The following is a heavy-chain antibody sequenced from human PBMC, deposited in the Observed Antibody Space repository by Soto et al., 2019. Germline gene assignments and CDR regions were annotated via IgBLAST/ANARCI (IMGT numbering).Heavy chain of an antibody. CDR3: ARSVEGQFDY. CDR2: ITSDTNTI. D-gene: IGHD6-19*01. CDR1: GFPFSIYS. J-gene: IGHJ4*02. V-gene: IGHV3-48*02. Sequence: EVQLVESGGGLVQPGGSLRLTCVASGFPFSIYSMNWVRQAPGKGLEWSSYITSDTNTIKYADSVKGRFTISRDNAKNLVYLQMNSLRYEDTAVYFCARSVEGQFDYWGQGTVVTVSS.